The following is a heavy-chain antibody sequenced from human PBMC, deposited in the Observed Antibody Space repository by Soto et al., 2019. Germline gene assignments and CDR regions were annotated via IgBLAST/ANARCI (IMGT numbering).Heavy chain of an antibody. CDR2: ISGSGGST. J-gene: IGHJ5*02. D-gene: IGHD3-3*01. V-gene: IGHV3-23*01. Sequence: WWSLRLSCSASVFTFSSYAMSWFRQAPGKGLEWVSAISGSGGSTYYADSVKGRFTISRDNSKNTLYLQMNSLRAEDTAVYYCAKGLSEWFPDWFDPWGQGTLVTVSS. CDR1: VFTFSSYA. CDR3: AKGLSEWFPDWFDP.